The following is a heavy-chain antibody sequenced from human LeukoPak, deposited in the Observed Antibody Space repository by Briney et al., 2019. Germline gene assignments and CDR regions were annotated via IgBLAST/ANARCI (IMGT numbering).Heavy chain of an antibody. D-gene: IGHD6-19*01. CDR2: SSGSRSDGST. J-gene: IGHJ4*02. V-gene: IGHV3-23*01. CDR3: AKGGGWLYYFDY. Sequence: PGGSLRLSCAASGFTFSSYAMAWVRQAPGKGLEWVSTSSGSRSDGSTYYADFVKGRFTISRDNSKNTLYLQLNSLRAEDTAVYCCAKGGGWLYYFDYWGQGTLVTVSS. CDR1: GFTFSSYA.